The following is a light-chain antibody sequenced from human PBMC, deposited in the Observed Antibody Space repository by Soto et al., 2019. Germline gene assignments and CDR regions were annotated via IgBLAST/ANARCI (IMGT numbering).Light chain of an antibody. J-gene: IGKJ1*01. CDR2: GAS. Sequence: EIVLTQSPGTLSLSPGERATLSCRASQRVSSTCLAWYRQKPGQAPRLLIYGASSRATGIPDRISGSGSGTDVTLTIDRLEPEDFAVYYCQQYGTSPQTFGQGTKVEIK. CDR1: QRVSSTC. V-gene: IGKV3-20*01. CDR3: QQYGTSPQT.